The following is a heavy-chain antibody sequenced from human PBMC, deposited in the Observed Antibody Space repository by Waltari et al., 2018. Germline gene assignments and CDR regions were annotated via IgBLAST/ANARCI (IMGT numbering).Heavy chain of an antibody. CDR1: GFTFSSYN. J-gene: IGHJ4*02. CDR2: ISDSSIYI. CDR3: ARDHEYGGKADY. D-gene: IGHD4-17*01. Sequence: EVQLVESGGGVVKPGGSLRLSCAASGFTFSSYNMNWVRQAPGKGLEWVSIISDSSIYIYYADSVKGRFTVSQDNAKNSLYLQMNSLRAEDTAVYYCARDHEYGGKADYWGQGTLVTVSS. V-gene: IGHV3-21*01.